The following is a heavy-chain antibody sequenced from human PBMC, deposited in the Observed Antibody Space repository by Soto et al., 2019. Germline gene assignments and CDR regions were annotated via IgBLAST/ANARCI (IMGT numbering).Heavy chain of an antibody. V-gene: IGHV3-9*01. D-gene: IGHD6-25*01. CDR3: VKGGGYYSPFDY. J-gene: IGHJ4*02. Sequence: PGGSLRLSWTTSGFTFVDYAMHWVRQAPGKGLEWVSSISWNTGSIGYADSVKGRFTISRDNNKNSLYLEMNSLGAEDTALYYCVKGGGYYSPFDYWGLGTLVTVSS. CDR1: GFTFVDYA. CDR2: ISWNTGSI.